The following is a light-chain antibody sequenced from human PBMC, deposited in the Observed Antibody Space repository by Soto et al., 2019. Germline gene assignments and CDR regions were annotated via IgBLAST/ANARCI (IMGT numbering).Light chain of an antibody. CDR2: DAS. Sequence: DIQMTQSPSSLSASVGDRVMITCRASQTISTYLNWYQQKPGTAPNLLIYDASTLQSGVPSRFRGSGSGTDFTLTISNLQPEDFATFYCQQSFSRPMYTFGQGTKVEIK. V-gene: IGKV1-39*01. J-gene: IGKJ2*01. CDR1: QTISTY. CDR3: QQSFSRPMYT.